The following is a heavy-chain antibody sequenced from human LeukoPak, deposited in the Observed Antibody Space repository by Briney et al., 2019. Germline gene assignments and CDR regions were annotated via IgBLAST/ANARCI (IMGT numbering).Heavy chain of an antibody. D-gene: IGHD2-15*01. Sequence: GGSLRLSCAASGFTFSSYSMYWVRQAPGKGPEWVAAISYDGSKEYYADSVKGRFSISRDNSNNTLYLQMNSLRAEDTAVFYCAKGKALLEYYFDYWGQGTLVTVSS. V-gene: IGHV3-30*18. J-gene: IGHJ4*02. CDR3: AKGKALLEYYFDY. CDR1: GFTFSSYS. CDR2: ISYDGSKE.